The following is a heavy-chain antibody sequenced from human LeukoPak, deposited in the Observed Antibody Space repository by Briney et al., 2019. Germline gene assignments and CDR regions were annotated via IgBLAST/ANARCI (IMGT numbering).Heavy chain of an antibody. CDR1: GFTFSSYG. CDR3: ARAEDGNYYYYYMDV. D-gene: IGHD1-14*01. CDR2: IRYDGSNK. V-gene: IGHV3-30*02. J-gene: IGHJ6*03. Sequence: GGSLRLSCAASGFTFSSYGMHWVRQAPGKGLEWVAFIRYDGSNKYYADSVKGRFTISRDNSKNTLYLQMNSLRAEDTAVYYCARAEDGNYYYYYMDVWGKGTTVTVSS.